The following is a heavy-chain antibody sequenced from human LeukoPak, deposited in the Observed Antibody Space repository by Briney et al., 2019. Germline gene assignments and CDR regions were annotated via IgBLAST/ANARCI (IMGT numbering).Heavy chain of an antibody. CDR2: IYYSGST. V-gene: IGHV4-59*01. D-gene: IGHD2-15*01. J-gene: IGHJ5*02. CDR1: GGSISSYY. CDR3: ARESCSGGSCYSGESRWFDP. Sequence: SETLSLTCTVSGGSISSYYWSWIRQPPGKGLEWIGYIYYSGSTNYNPSLKSRVTISVDTSKNQFSLKLSSVTAADTAVYYCARESCSGGSCYSGESRWFDPWGQGTLVTVSS.